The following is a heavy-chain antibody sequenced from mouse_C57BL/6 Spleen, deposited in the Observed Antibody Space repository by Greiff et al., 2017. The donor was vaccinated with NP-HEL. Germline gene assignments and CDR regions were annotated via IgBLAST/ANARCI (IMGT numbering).Heavy chain of an antibody. CDR1: GYTFTGYW. J-gene: IGHJ3*01. CDR2: ILPGSGST. D-gene: IGHD2-4*01. Sequence: QVQLKESGAELMKPGASVKLSCKATGYTFTGYWIEWVKQRPGHGLEWIGEILPGSGSTNYNEKFKGKAPFTADTSSNPAYMQLSSLTTEDSAIDYCARAFYYDYDGFAYWGQGTLVTVSA. V-gene: IGHV1-9*01. CDR3: ARAFYYDYDGFAY.